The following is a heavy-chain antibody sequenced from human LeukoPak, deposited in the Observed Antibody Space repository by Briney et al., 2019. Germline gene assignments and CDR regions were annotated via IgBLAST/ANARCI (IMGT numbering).Heavy chain of an antibody. D-gene: IGHD1-26*01. CDR2: IYYSGST. CDR3: ATPYSGGYQGLDI. V-gene: IGHV4-39*01. CDR1: GGSLSTNKYY. J-gene: IGHJ3*02. Sequence: PSETLSLTCTVSGGSLSTNKYYWGWIRQPPGKGLEWIGSIYYSGSTYYNPTLKSRVTIFVDTSKNQFSLKLSSVTAADTAVYYCATPYSGGYQGLDIWGQGTMVTVS.